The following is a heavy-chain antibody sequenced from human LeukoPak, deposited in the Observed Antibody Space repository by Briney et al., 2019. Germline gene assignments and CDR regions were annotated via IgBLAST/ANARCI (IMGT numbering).Heavy chain of an antibody. J-gene: IGHJ4*02. CDR3: AKDNGPRGNNVLLYDYGDYVSGESYFDY. CDR2: ISWNSGSI. V-gene: IGHV3-9*01. Sequence: PGRSLRLSCAASGFTFDDYAMHWVRHAPGKGLEWVSGISWNSGSIVYADSVKGRFTISRDNAKNSLYLQMNSLRAEDTALYYCAKDNGPRGNNVLLYDYGDYVSGESYFDYWGQGTLVTVSS. D-gene: IGHD4-17*01. CDR1: GFTFDDYA.